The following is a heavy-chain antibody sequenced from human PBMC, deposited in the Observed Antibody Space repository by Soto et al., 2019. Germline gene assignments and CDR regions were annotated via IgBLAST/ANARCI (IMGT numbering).Heavy chain of an antibody. D-gene: IGHD1-1*01. CDR3: TRGPRPTSTGTGAL. V-gene: IGHV3-74*01. CDR2: INDDGIST. CDR1: GFTFRMYW. J-gene: IGHJ4*02. Sequence: PXGSLRLSCAASGFTFRMYWMHWVRQVPGKGPEWVSRINDDGISTNYADSVKGRFTISRDNAKNTLYLQMNALRVEDTGVYYCTRGPRPTSTGTGALWGQGTLVTVSS.